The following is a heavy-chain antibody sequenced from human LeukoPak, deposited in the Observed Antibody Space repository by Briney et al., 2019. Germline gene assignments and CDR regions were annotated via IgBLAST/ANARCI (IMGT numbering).Heavy chain of an antibody. J-gene: IGHJ4*02. CDR3: AREDPVTPYYFDY. D-gene: IGHD4-11*01. CDR2: ISYDGSNK. Sequence: PGGSLSLSCAASGFTFSSYAMHWVRQAPGKGLEWVAVISYDGSNKYYADSVKGRFTISRDNSKNTLYLQMNSLRAEDTAVYYCAREDPVTPYYFDYWGQGTLVTVSS. V-gene: IGHV3-30-3*01. CDR1: GFTFSSYA.